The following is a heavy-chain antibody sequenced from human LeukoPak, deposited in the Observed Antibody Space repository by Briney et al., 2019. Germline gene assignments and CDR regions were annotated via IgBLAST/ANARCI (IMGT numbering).Heavy chain of an antibody. J-gene: IGHJ4*02. CDR2: ISYDGSNK. CDR3: ARDGDSGTYYYFDY. D-gene: IGHD1-26*01. CDR1: GFTFSSNA. V-gene: IGHV3-30-3*01. Sequence: PGGSLRLSCAASGFTFSSNANHWVRQAPGKGLEWVAVISYDGSNKYYADSVKGRFTISRDNSKNTLYLQMNSLRAEDTAVYYCARDGDSGTYYYFDYWGQGTLVTVSS.